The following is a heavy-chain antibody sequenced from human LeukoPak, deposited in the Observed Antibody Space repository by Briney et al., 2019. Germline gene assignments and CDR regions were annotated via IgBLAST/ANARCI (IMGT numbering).Heavy chain of an antibody. CDR1: GGSISSYY. J-gene: IGHJ4*02. CDR3: ASPLTWSGYFPFDY. V-gene: IGHV4-59*01. Sequence: SETLSLTCTVSGGSISSYYWNWIRQAPGKGLEWVAYINYSGNTNYNPSLKSRVTISVDASKKQFSLKVNSVTAADTAVYYCASPLTWSGYFPFDYWGQGTLVTVSS. CDR2: INYSGNT. D-gene: IGHD3-3*01.